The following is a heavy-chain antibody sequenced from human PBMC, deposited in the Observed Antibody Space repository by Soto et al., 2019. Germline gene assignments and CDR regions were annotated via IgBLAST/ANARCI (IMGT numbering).Heavy chain of an antibody. CDR3: ARGDGDTSNYFDY. V-gene: IGHV4-31*03. CDR2: IYSSGST. J-gene: IGHJ4*02. Sequence: QVQLQESGPGLVKPSQTLSLTCTVSGGSISSGGYYWRWIRQHPGKGLEWIGYIYSSGSTSYNPSLKSRVTISVDASKRQFSLKLSSVTAADTAVYYCARGDGDTSNYFDYWGQGTLVTVSS. CDR1: GGSISSGGYY.